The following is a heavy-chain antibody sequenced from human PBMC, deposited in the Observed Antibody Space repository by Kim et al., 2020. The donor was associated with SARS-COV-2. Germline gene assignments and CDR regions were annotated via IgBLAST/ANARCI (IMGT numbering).Heavy chain of an antibody. V-gene: IGHV5-10-1*01. CDR3: ARLSYSSSWSKKNYYYYGMDV. CDR2: IDPSDSYT. J-gene: IGHJ6*02. Sequence: GESLKISCKGSGYSFTSYWISWVRQMPGKGLEWMGRIDPSDSYTNYSPSFQGHVTISADKSISTAYLQWSSLKASDTAMYYCARLSYSSSWSKKNYYYYGMDVWGQGTTVTVSS. CDR1: GYSFTSYW. D-gene: IGHD6-13*01.